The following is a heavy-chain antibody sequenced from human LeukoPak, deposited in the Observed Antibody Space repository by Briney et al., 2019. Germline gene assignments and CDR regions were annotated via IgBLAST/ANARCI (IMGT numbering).Heavy chain of an antibody. CDR1: GFTFNSNW. J-gene: IGHJ4*02. CDR2: IKQDGSEK. Sequence: PGGSLRLSCVGSGFTFNSNWMSWVRQAPGKGVEWVANIKQDGSEKFYVDSVKGRFTISRDNAKNSVSLQMNSLRVEDTAVYYCARDKYYDRYFDSWGQGTLVTVSS. D-gene: IGHD3-22*01. V-gene: IGHV3-7*01. CDR3: ARDKYYDRYFDS.